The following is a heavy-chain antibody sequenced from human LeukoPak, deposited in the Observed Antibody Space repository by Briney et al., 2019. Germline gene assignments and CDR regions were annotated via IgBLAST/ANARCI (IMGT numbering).Heavy chain of an antibody. CDR2: IYYSGST. D-gene: IGHD3-10*01. J-gene: IGHJ4*02. Sequence: SETLSLTCTVSGGSISSGDYYWSWIRQPPGKGLEWIGYIYYSGSTYYNPSLKSRVTIPVDTSKNQFSLKLSSVTAADTAVYYCARVSGGYGSGSYYMDYWGQGTLVTVSP. V-gene: IGHV4-30-4*08. CDR1: GGSISSGDYY. CDR3: ARVSGGYGSGSYYMDY.